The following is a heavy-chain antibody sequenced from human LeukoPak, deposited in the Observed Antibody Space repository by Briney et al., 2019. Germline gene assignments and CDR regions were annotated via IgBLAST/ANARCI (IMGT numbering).Heavy chain of an antibody. V-gene: IGHV3-7*01. CDR2: INQDGSEK. J-gene: IGHJ4*02. D-gene: IGHD1-26*01. CDR3: ARDKIAGATYFDY. CDR1: GFTFSNYW. Sequence: GGSLRLSCAASGFTFSNYWTSWVRQTPGKGPEWVANINQDGSEKYYVDSVKGRFTISRDNVENSVYLQMNSLRAEDTAVYYCARDKIAGATYFDYWGQGSLVTVSS.